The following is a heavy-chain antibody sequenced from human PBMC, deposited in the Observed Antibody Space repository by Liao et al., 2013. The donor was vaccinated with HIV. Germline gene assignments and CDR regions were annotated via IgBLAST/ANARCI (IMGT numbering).Heavy chain of an antibody. CDR1: GGSISSGDYY. D-gene: IGHD5-18*01. CDR3: ARRIHGRDWYFDL. Sequence: QVRLQQWGAGLLKPSQTLSLTCTVSGGSISSGDYYWSWIRQPPGKGLEWIGYIYYSGSTYYNPSLESRVTISVDTSKNQFSLKLSSVTAADTAVYYCARRIHGRDWYFDLWGRGTLVTVSS. CDR2: IYYSGST. J-gene: IGHJ2*01. V-gene: IGHV4-30-4*08.